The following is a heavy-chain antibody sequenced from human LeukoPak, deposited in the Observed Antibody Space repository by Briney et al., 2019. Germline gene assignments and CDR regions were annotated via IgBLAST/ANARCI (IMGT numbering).Heavy chain of an antibody. J-gene: IGHJ6*02. D-gene: IGHD6-6*01. V-gene: IGHV3-21*01. Sequence: GGSLRLSCAASGFTFSSYSMTWVRQAPGKGLEWVSSISSSSSYIYYADSVKGRFTISRDNAKNSLYLQMNSLRAEDTAVYYCARVSAAPYYYYGMDVWGQGTTVTVSS. CDR3: ARVSAAPYYYYGMDV. CDR1: GFTFSSYS. CDR2: ISSSSSYI.